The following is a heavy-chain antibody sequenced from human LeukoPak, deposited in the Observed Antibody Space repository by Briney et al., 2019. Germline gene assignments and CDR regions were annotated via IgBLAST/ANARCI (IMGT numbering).Heavy chain of an antibody. CDR3: AQDYTGDPPYFHY. Sequence: PGGSLRLSCAASGFTLSSYWMSWVRQAPGKGLEWVSVIYSGGSTYYADSVKGRFTISRDNSKNTLYLQMHSLRAEDTAIYYCAQDYTGDPPYFHYWGQGSLVTVSS. CDR2: IYSGGST. J-gene: IGHJ4*02. CDR1: GFTLSSYW. V-gene: IGHV3-66*01. D-gene: IGHD2-8*02.